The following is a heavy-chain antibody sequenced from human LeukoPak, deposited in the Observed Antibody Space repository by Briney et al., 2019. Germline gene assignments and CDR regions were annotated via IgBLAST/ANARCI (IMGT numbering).Heavy chain of an antibody. Sequence: SETLSLTCAVYGGSFSGYYWIWIRQPPGKGLEWIGEINHSGSTSYNPSLKSRVIISVDTSKNQFSLKLSSVTAADTAVYYCARLRGGGYYDFWSGYYSDAFDIWGQGTMVTVSS. D-gene: IGHD3-3*01. J-gene: IGHJ3*02. V-gene: IGHV4-34*01. CDR3: ARLRGGGYYDFWSGYYSDAFDI. CDR1: GGSFSGYY. CDR2: INHSGST.